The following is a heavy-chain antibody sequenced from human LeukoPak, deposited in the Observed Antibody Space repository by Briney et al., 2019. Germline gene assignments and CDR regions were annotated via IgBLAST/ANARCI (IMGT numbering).Heavy chain of an antibody. V-gene: IGHV3-48*04. CDR1: GFTFSSYS. D-gene: IGHD6-13*01. Sequence: GGSLRLSCAASGFTFSSYSMNWVRQAPGKGLEWVSYISSSSSTIYYADSVKGRFTISRDNAKNSLYLQMNSLRAEDTAVYYCARDDGYSNSWYDYWGQGTLVTVSS. J-gene: IGHJ4*02. CDR3: ARDDGYSNSWYDY. CDR2: ISSSSSTI.